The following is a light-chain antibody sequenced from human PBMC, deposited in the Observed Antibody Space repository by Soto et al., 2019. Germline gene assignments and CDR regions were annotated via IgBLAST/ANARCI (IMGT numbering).Light chain of an antibody. CDR3: ATWDDSLNGVV. V-gene: IGLV1-44*01. J-gene: IGLJ2*01. Sequence: QLVLTQPPSASGTPGQTVSISCSGSSSNIGSNPINWYQHLPGTAPKLLIYNSNQRPSGVPDRFSGSESGSSAFLAISGLQSGDEADYYCATWDDSLNGVVFGGGTQLTVL. CDR2: NSN. CDR1: SSNIGSNP.